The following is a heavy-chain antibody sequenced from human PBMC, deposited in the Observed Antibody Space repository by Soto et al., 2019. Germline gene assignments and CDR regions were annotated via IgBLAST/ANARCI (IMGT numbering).Heavy chain of an antibody. CDR2: ISHTGST. CDR1: GGSISSGYYY. CDR3: ARAVAPYFGTWFDP. D-gene: IGHD3-10*01. J-gene: IGHJ5*02. V-gene: IGHV4-30-2*01. Sequence: PSETLSLTCSVSGGSISSGYYYWSWIRQPPGKGLEWIGNISHTGSTSYNPSLKSRLTMSVDKSKNQFSLRLSSVTAADMAVYYCARAVAPYFGTWFDPWGQGILVTVSS.